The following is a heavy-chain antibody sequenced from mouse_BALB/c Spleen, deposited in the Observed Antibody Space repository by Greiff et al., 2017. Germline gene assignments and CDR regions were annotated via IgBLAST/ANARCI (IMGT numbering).Heavy chain of an antibody. CDR2: IDPENGDT. CDR3: SAGVAMDY. Sequence: EVQLQQSGAELVRSGASVTLSCTASGFTITDYYMHWVKQRPEQGLEWLGWIDPENGDTEYAPKFPGQATMTADTSSHTAYLQLSRLTSEDTAVYYGSAGVAMDYWGQGTSVTVSS. J-gene: IGHJ4*01. CDR1: GFTITDYY. V-gene: IGHV14-4*02.